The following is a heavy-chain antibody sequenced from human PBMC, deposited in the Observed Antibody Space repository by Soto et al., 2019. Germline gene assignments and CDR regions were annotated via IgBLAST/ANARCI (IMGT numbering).Heavy chain of an antibody. V-gene: IGHV4-34*01. Sequence: QVQLQQWGAGLLKPSETLSLTCAVYGGSFSGYYWSWIRQPPGKGLEWNGELNHSGSPNYNPSLKSRVTLSVPTSQNQFSLTLSSVTAAATAVYYCARGYSISWLYYFAYWRQGTLVTVSS. CDR3: ARGYSISWLYYFAY. D-gene: IGHD6-13*01. CDR2: LNHSGSP. J-gene: IGHJ4*02. CDR1: GGSFSGYY.